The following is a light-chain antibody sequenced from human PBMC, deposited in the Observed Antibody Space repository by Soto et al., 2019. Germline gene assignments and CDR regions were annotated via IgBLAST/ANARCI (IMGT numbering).Light chain of an antibody. CDR1: QDISNY. CDR2: DTS. J-gene: IGKJ4*01. CDR3: QQCDDVPLT. V-gene: IGKV1-33*01. Sequence: DIQMTQSPSSLSASVGDRVTITYQATQDISNYVNWYQHKTGEAPKLLIYDTSNLKTGVPSRFSGSGSGTDFSFTITSLQPEDIGTYYCQQCDDVPLTFGGGTKVEIK.